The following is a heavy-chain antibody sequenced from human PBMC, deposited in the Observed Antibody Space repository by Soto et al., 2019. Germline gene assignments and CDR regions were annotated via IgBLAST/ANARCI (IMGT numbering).Heavy chain of an antibody. CDR1: GFSFTSDW. CDR3: ARHKGDYVLDV. CDR2: IWPGDSEP. D-gene: IGHD3-10*01. V-gene: IGHV5-51*01. J-gene: IGHJ6*02. Sequence: GESLKISCQVSGFSFTSDWTAWVRQMPGKGLEWMGIIWPGDSEPRYSPSFQGQVTISADKSISTAYLQWSSLKASDTAIYYCARHKGDYVLDVWGQGTTVTVSS.